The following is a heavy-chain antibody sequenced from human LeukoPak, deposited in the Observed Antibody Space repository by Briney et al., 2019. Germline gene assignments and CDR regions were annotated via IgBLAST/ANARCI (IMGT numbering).Heavy chain of an antibody. V-gene: IGHV1-2*02. CDR1: GYRFIAHY. CDR2: INPNMGGT. CDR3: SRDYYDSSGFGAFDI. Sequence: SAKVSCKPSGYRFIAHYIHWVRHAPGQGLEWMGWINPNMGGTKYAQKFQGRGTMTRDTSISTDYLDLSRLRSDATAVYYCSRDYYDSSGFGAFDIWGQGTMVTVSS. D-gene: IGHD3-22*01. J-gene: IGHJ3*02.